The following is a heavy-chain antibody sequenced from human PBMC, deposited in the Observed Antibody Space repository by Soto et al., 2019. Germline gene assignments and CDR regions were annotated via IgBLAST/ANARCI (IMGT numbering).Heavy chain of an antibody. CDR1: GYTFTSYG. CDR2: ITTDKGKT. CDR3: ATRSPALDY. V-gene: IGHV1-18*01. J-gene: IGHJ4*02. Sequence: QVQLVQSGPEVKKPGASVKVSCKTSGYTFTSYGISWVRQAPGQGLEWMGWITTDKGKTTYAQKFQGRVTMTTDTSTSTAYMELRSLRSDDTAVYYCATRSPALDYLGQGTLVTVSS.